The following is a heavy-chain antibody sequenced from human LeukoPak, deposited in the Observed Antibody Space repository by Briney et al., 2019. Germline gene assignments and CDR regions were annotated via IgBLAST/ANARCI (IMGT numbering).Heavy chain of an antibody. J-gene: IGHJ4*02. D-gene: IGHD3-3*01. Sequence: PGRSLRLSCAASGFTFSSYAMHWVRQAPGKGLEWVAVISYDGSNKYYADSVKGRFTISRDNSKNTLYLQMNSLRAEDTAVYYCAREGYDFWSAPAPFDYWGRGTLVTVSS. CDR2: ISYDGSNK. CDR1: GFTFSSYA. CDR3: AREGYDFWSAPAPFDY. V-gene: IGHV3-30-3*01.